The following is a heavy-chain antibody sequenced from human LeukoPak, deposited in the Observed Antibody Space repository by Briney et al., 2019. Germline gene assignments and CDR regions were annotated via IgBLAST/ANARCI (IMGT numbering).Heavy chain of an antibody. Sequence: GESLRLSCAASGFTFSNYAMNWVRQAPGKGLEWVSSISGSGGTIYYADSVKGRFTISRDISKNTLYLQMNSLRTDDTAVYYCVHRSSPGAFDIWGQGTMVTVSS. V-gene: IGHV3-23*01. CDR1: GFTFSNYA. J-gene: IGHJ3*02. D-gene: IGHD6-13*01. CDR3: VHRSSPGAFDI. CDR2: ISGSGGTI.